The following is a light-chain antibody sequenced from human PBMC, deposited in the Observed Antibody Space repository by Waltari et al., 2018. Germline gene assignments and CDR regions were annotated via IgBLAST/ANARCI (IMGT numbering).Light chain of an antibody. CDR2: DAC. CDR3: LQYDNLPYA. J-gene: IGKJ2*01. CDR1: QDIQTF. V-gene: IGKV1-33*01. Sequence: DTQMNQSPSSLSASVGDRVTITCQASQDIQTFLNWFKQKPGKAPQLLIYDACKLETGVPSRFSGSGSGTSFTFTISSLQPHDSAVYFCLQYDNLPYAFGQGTRLEI.